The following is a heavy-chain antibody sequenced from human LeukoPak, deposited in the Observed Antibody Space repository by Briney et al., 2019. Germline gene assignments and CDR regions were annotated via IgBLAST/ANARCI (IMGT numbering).Heavy chain of an antibody. CDR3: ARPSVGANNFYFDY. CDR2: ISCSSSYI. Sequence: KPGGSLRLSCAASGFTFSSYSLNWVRQAPGKGLEWVSSISCSSSYIYYADSVKGRVTISRGNAKNSLYLQMNSLRAEDTAVYYCARPSVGANNFYFDYWGQGTLVTVSS. J-gene: IGHJ4*02. CDR1: GFTFSSYS. V-gene: IGHV3-21*01. D-gene: IGHD1-26*01.